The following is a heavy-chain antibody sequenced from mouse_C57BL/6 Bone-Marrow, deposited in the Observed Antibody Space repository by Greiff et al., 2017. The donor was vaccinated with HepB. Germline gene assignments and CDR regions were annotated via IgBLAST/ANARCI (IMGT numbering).Heavy chain of an antibody. CDR3: ARRMVTTRYYYAMDY. CDR2: ISNLAYSI. CDR1: GFTFSDYG. D-gene: IGHD2-2*01. Sequence: EVKVEESGGGLVQPGGSLKLSCAASGFTFSDYGMAWVRQAPRKGPEWVAFISNLAYSIYYADTVTGRFTISRENAKNTLYLEMSSLRSEDTAMYYCARRMVTTRYYYAMDYWGQGTSVTVSS. V-gene: IGHV5-15*04. J-gene: IGHJ4*01.